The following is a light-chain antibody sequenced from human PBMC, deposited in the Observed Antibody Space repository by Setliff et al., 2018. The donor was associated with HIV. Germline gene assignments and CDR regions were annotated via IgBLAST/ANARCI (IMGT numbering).Light chain of an antibody. CDR3: QVWDSTSEHYG. Sequence: SYELTQPPSVSVAPGKTARITCGGDNIGSNTVHWYQQKPGRAPVLVIYYDRHRPSGIPERFSGSNSGNTATLTISRVEAGDEADYFCQVWDSTSEHYGFATGTKV. CDR2: YDR. V-gene: IGLV3-21*04. CDR1: NIGSNT. J-gene: IGLJ1*01.